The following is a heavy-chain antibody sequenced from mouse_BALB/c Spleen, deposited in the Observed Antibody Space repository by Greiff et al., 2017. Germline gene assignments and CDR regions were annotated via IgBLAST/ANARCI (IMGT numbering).Heavy chain of an antibody. D-gene: IGHD2-3*01. V-gene: IGHV5-6-4*01. CDR3: TRAHIYDGYFDY. J-gene: IGHJ2*01. CDR2: ISSGGSYT. Sequence: EVQGVESGGGLVKPGGSLKLSCAASGFTFSSYTMSWVRQTPEKRLEWVATISSGGSYTYYPDSVKGRFTISRDNAKNTLYLQMSSLKSEDTAMYYCTRAHIYDGYFDYWGQGTTLTVSS. CDR1: GFTFSSYT.